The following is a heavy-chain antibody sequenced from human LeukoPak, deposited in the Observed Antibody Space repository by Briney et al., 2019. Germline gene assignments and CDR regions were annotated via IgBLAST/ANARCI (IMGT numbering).Heavy chain of an antibody. CDR3: AELGITMIGGV. J-gene: IGHJ6*04. D-gene: IGHD3-10*02. CDR2: ISGSGGMT. CDR1: GFTFSSYG. V-gene: IGHV3-23*01. Sequence: GGSLRLSCAASGFTFSSYGMSWVRQAPGKGLEWVSAISGSGGMTYYADSVKGRFTISRDNAKKSLYLQMNSLRAEDTAVYYCAELGITMIGGVWGKGTTVTISS.